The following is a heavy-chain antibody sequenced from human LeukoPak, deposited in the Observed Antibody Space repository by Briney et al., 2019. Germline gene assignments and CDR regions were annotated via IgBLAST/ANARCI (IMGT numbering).Heavy chain of an antibody. CDR1: GFTFSSYG. CDR3: ARAGQVLRYFDWLFFLDY. J-gene: IGHJ4*02. D-gene: IGHD3-9*01. CDR2: IWYDGSNK. V-gene: IGHV3-33*01. Sequence: GGSLRLSCAASGFTFSSYGMHWVRQAPGKGLEWVAVIWYDGSNKYYADSVKGRSTISRDNSKNTLYLQMNSLRAEDTAVYYCARAGQVLRYFDWLFFLDYWGQGTLVTVSS.